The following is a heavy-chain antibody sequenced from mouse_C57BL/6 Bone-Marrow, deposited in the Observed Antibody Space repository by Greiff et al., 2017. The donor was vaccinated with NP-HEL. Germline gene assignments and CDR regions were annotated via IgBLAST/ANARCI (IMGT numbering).Heavy chain of an antibody. CDR3: ARWEFYYYGSSYRDAMDY. CDR2: IDPSDSET. V-gene: IGHV1-52*01. CDR1: GYTFTSYW. D-gene: IGHD1-1*01. Sequence: QVQLQQPGAELVRPGSSVKLSCKASGYTFTSYWMHWVKQRPIQGLEWIGNIDPSDSETHYNQKFKDKATLTVAKSSSTAYMQLSSLTSEDSAVYYCARWEFYYYGSSYRDAMDYWGQGTSVTVSS. J-gene: IGHJ4*01.